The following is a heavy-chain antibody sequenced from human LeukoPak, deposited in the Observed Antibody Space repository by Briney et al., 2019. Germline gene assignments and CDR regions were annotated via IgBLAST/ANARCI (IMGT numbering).Heavy chain of an antibody. CDR3: AKSDYFDS. J-gene: IGHJ4*02. CDR2: ISSSGSTI. CDR1: GFTFSSYE. Sequence: GGSLRLSCAASGFTFSSYEMNWVRQAPGKGLEWVSYISSSGSTIYYADSVKGRFTISRDNARNTLYLQMNSLRAEDTAVYYCAKSDYFDSWGQGTLVTVSS. V-gene: IGHV3-48*03.